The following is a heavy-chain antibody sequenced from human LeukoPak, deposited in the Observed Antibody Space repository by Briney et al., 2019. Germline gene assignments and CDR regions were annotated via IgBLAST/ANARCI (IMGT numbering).Heavy chain of an antibody. V-gene: IGHV4-4*02. D-gene: IGHD2-21*02. Sequence: SGTLSLTCAVSGGSISSGNWWGWVRQPPGKGLEWIGEIYHSGSTNYNPSLKSRVTISVDTSKNQFSLKLSSVTAADTAVYYCARVDFHCGGDCYPDAFDIWGQGTMVTVSS. CDR3: ARVDFHCGGDCYPDAFDI. CDR2: IYHSGST. J-gene: IGHJ3*02. CDR1: GGSISSGNW.